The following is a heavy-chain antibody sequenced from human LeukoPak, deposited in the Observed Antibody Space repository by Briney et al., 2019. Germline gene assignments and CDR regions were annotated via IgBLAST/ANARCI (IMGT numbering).Heavy chain of an antibody. J-gene: IGHJ4*02. CDR2: IYHSGST. D-gene: IGHD2-2*01. V-gene: IGHV4-39*07. Sequence: PSETLSLTCTVSGGSISSSSYYWGWIRQPPGKGLEWIGSIYHSGSTYYNPSLKSRVTISVDTSKNQFSLKLSSVTAADTAVYYCARGIFETPYAINSYFDYWGQGTLVTVSS. CDR3: ARGIFETPYAINSYFDY. CDR1: GGSISSSSYY.